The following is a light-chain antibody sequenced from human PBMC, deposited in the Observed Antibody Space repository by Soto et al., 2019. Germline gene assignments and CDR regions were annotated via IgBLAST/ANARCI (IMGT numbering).Light chain of an antibody. V-gene: IGKV3D-20*02. CDR3: QQRSDWPPWT. Sequence: EIVLTQSPGTLSLSPGERATLSCRAIQSVSAGHLAWYQQKPGQAPRLLIYGASARVTGVPDRFSGSGSGTEFTLTITSLQSEDFAVYYCQQRSDWPPWTFGQGTKVDIK. J-gene: IGKJ1*01. CDR1: QSVSAGH. CDR2: GAS.